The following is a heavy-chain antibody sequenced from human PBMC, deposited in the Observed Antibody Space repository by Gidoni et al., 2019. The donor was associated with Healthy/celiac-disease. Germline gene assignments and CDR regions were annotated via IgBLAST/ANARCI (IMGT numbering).Heavy chain of an antibody. D-gene: IGHD1-26*01. V-gene: IGHV3-33*01. J-gene: IGHJ4*02. CDR2: IWYDGSNK. CDR1: GFTFSSYG. CDR3: ARTIDEDDVGFDY. Sequence: QVQLVESGGGVVQPGRSLRLSCAASGFTFSSYGMHWVRQAPGKGLEWVAVIWYDGSNKYYADSVKGRFTISRDNSKNTLYLQMNSLRAEDTAVYYCARTIDEDDVGFDYWGQGTLVTVSS.